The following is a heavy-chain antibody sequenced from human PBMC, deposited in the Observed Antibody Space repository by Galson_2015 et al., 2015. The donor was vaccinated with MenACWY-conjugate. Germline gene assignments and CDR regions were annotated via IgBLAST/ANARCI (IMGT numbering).Heavy chain of an antibody. CDR1: GYSVTSHY. CDR3: ARDVTSYFSREPCHSSDAFDV. J-gene: IGHJ3*01. D-gene: IGHD2-15*01. CDR2: INPNGGIT. V-gene: IGHV1-46*01. Sequence: SVKVSCKASGYSVTSHYIHWVRQAPGQGLEWMGLINPNGGITIYAQKFQGRVTVARDTSTSTVFLELSSLTSDDTAVYYCARDVTSYFSREPCHSSDAFDVWGQGTMVTVSS.